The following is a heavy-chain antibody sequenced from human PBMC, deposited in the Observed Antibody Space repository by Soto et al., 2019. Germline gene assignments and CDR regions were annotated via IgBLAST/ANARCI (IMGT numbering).Heavy chain of an antibody. J-gene: IGHJ6*02. CDR1: GFTFTSSA. CDR3: ARAYDFWSVYNPTLYYCYGMDV. CDR2: IVVGSGNT. D-gene: IGHD3-3*01. V-gene: IGHV1-58*01. Sequence: SVKVSCKASGFTFTSSAVQWVRQARGQGLEWIGSIVVGSGNTNYAQKFQDRVTITRDMSTSTAYMELSRLRSDDTAVYYCARAYDFWSVYNPTLYYCYGMDVSGQGTTVTVSS.